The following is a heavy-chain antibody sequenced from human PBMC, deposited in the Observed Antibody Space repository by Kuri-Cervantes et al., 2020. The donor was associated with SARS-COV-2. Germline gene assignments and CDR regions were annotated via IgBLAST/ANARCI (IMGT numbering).Heavy chain of an antibody. V-gene: IGHV3-7*01. CDR2: IKQDGSEE. J-gene: IGHJ4*02. D-gene: IGHD3-3*01. CDR1: GFIFSNYC. Sequence: GGSLRLSCAASGFIFSNYCMSWVRHAPGKGLEWVANIKQDGSEEFYVDSVRGRFTVSRDNAKKSLFLQMNSLRADDTAVYYCAGASFDFWSGYYTGYYPDFWGQGALVTVSS. CDR3: AGASFDFWSGYYTGYYPDF.